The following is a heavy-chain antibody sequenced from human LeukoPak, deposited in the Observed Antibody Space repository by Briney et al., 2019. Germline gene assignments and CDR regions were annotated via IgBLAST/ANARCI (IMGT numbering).Heavy chain of an antibody. V-gene: IGHV3-30*02. Sequence: PGGSLRLSCAASGFTFSSYGMHWVRQAPGKGLEWVAFIRYDGSNKYYADSVKGRFTISRDNSKNTLYLQMNSLRDEDTAVYYCAKISPYSSSGRRNYYYYYMDVWGKGTTVTVSS. CDR1: GFTFSSYG. D-gene: IGHD6-6*01. CDR3: AKISPYSSSGRRNYYYYYMDV. J-gene: IGHJ6*03. CDR2: IRYDGSNK.